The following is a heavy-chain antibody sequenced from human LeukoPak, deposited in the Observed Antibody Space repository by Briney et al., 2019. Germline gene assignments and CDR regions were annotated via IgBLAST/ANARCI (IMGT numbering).Heavy chain of an antibody. D-gene: IGHD2-15*01. J-gene: IGHJ3*02. CDR3: ARALGVVGGMAFDI. CDR1: GFTFSSCD. Sequence: PEGSLRLSCAASGFTFSSCDMHWVRQATGKGLEWVSAIGTAGDTYYPGSVKGRFTISRENAKNSLYLQMNSLRAGDTAVYYCARALGVVGGMAFDIWGQGTMVTVSS. CDR2: IGTAGDT. V-gene: IGHV3-13*01.